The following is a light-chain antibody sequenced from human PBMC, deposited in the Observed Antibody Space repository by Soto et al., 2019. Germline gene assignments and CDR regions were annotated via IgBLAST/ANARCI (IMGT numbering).Light chain of an antibody. V-gene: IGKV3-11*01. Sequence: IVLTQSPATLSLSPGERATLSCRAIQSVSSYLAWYQQKPGQGPSLLIYGTSTRAGGVPARFSGSGSETDFTLTISSLEPEDFAVYYCQQRGSWPPSITFGQGTRLEIK. CDR2: GTS. J-gene: IGKJ5*01. CDR1: QSVSSY. CDR3: QQRGSWPPSIT.